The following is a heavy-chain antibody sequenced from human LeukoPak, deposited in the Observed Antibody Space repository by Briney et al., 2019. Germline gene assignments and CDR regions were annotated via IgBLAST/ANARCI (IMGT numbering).Heavy chain of an antibody. CDR2: ISGSGGST. D-gene: IGHD2-15*01. Sequence: GGSLRLSCAASGFTFSNYGMHWVRQAPGKGLEWVSGISGSGGSTYYADSVKGRFTISRDNYKNTLNLQMNSLRAEDTAVFYCAKRVGVAGTTPGKAYDYWGQGTLVTVSS. CDR1: GFTFSNYG. V-gene: IGHV3-23*01. J-gene: IGHJ4*02. CDR3: AKRVGVAGTTPGKAYDY.